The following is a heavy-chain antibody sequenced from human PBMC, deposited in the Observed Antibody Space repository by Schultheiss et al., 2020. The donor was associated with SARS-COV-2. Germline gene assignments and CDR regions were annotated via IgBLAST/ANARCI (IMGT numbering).Heavy chain of an antibody. CDR3: ARGTWELGKFDY. V-gene: IGHV4-61*08. D-gene: IGHD1-26*01. CDR1: GGSISSGGYY. J-gene: IGHJ4*02. CDR2: IYYSGST. Sequence: SQTLSLTCAVSGGSISSGGYYWSWVRQPPGKGLEWIAYIYYSGSTNYNPSLKSRVTISVDTSKNQFSLKLSSVTAADTAVYYCARGTWELGKFDYWGQGTLVTVSS.